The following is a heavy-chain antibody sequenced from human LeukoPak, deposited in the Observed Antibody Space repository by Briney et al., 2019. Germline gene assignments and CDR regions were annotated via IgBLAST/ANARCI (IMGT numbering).Heavy chain of an antibody. CDR2: ISSSTTI. CDR3: ARESQWELFDY. D-gene: IGHD1-26*01. J-gene: IGHJ4*02. CDR1: GFTFSSYS. V-gene: IGHV3-48*01. Sequence: PGGSLRLSCAASGFTFSSYSMNWVRQAPGKGLEWVSYISSSTTIYYADSVKGQFTISRDNAKNSLYLQMNSLRAEDTAVYYCARESQWELFDYWGQGTLVTVSS.